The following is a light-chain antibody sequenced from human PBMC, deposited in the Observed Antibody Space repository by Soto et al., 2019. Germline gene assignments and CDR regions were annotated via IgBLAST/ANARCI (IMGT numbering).Light chain of an antibody. CDR2: EVV. CDR3: RSYAGSKTYV. J-gene: IGLJ1*01. V-gene: IGLV2-8*01. Sequence: QSALTQPPSASGSPGQTVTITCTENKNDIGVYDFVSWYQHHPCKAPRLIMYEVVRRPSGVPDRFSGFKSGNTASLTVSGLQAADEADYFCRSYAGSKTYVFGSGTRSPS. CDR1: KNDIGVYDF.